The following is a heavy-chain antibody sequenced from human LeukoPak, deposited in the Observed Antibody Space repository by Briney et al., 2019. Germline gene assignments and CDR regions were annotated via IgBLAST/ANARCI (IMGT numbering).Heavy chain of an antibody. CDR2: IIGSGGTT. J-gene: IGHJ6*02. V-gene: IGHV3-23*01. CDR1: GFTFSNFA. Sequence: PGGSLRLSCAPSGFTFSNFAMSWVRQAPGGGLGWVSAIIGSGGTTYCADYVEGRFPIYRDNSQNTLSLQMNSLRGEDTAVYYCAKMTGMATASYGMDAWGQGTTVTVSS. D-gene: IGHD6-13*01. CDR3: AKMTGMATASYGMDA.